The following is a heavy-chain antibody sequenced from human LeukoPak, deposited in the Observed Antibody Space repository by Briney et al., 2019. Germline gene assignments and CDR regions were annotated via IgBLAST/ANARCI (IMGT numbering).Heavy chain of an antibody. Sequence: GGSLRLSCAASGFTFSSYAMSWVRQAPGKGLEWVSVIYSGGSTFYADSVKGRFTISRDNSKNTLYLQMNSLRAEDTAVYYCASGAGIARRGWGQGTLVTVSS. V-gene: IGHV3-66*01. CDR1: GFTFSSYA. J-gene: IGHJ4*02. D-gene: IGHD6-13*01. CDR2: IYSGGST. CDR3: ASGAGIARRG.